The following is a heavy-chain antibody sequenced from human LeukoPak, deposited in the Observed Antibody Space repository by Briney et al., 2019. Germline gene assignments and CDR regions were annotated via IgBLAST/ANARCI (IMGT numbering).Heavy chain of an antibody. D-gene: IGHD2-21*02. J-gene: IGHJ6*03. CDR3: ARDGVFRFEVGDVYYYYMDV. V-gene: IGHV1-2*02. CDR2: INPNSGGT. CDR1: GYTFTGYY. Sequence: ASVKVSCKASGYTFTGYYMHWVRQAPGQGLEWMGWINPNSGGTNYAQNFQGRVTMTRDTSISTAYMELSRLRSDDTAVYYCARDGVFRFEVGDVYYYYMDVWGKGTTVIISS.